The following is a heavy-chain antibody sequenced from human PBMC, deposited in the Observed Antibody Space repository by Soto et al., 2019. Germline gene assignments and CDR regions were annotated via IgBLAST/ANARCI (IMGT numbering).Heavy chain of an antibody. CDR2: ISSNGGST. D-gene: IGHD3-10*01. J-gene: IGHJ6*03. Sequence: GGSLRLSCAASGFTFSSYAMHWVRQAPGKGLEYVSAISSNGGSTYYANSVKGRFTISRDNSKNTLYLQMGSLRAEDMAVYYCARAGKNYYGSGSYYRPRYYYYMDVWGKGTTVTVSS. CDR3: ARAGKNYYGSGSYYRPRYYYYMDV. CDR1: GFTFSSYA. V-gene: IGHV3-64*01.